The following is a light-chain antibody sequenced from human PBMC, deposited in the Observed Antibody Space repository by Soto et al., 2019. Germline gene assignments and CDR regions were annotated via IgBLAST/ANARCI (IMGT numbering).Light chain of an antibody. V-gene: IGKV1-27*01. CDR2: AAS. J-gene: IGKJ1*01. Sequence: DIQMTQSPASLSASVGGRVTITCRASQDISNYLAWYQQKPGKVPKLLIYAASTMQSGVPARFSGCGSGTEFTLTISGLQSEDVATYYCQKYNSAPWSFGQGTKVDIK. CDR1: QDISNY. CDR3: QKYNSAPWS.